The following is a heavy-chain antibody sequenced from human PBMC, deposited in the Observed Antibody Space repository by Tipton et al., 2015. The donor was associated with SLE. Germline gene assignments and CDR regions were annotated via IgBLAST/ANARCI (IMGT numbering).Heavy chain of an antibody. J-gene: IGHJ4*02. CDR3: ARTQYTFGGVIAPFDY. V-gene: IGHV4-59*12. CDR1: GGSISSDY. D-gene: IGHD3-16*02. Sequence: TLSLTCTVSGGSISSDYWSWIRQPPGKGLEWIGYVYYSGSTNYNPSLKSRVTISVDTSKNQFSLKLSSVTAADTAVYYCARTQYTFGGVIAPFDYWGQGTLVTVSS. CDR2: VYYSGST.